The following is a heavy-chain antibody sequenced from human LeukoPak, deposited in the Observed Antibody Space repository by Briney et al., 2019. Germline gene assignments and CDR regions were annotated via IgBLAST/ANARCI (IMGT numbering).Heavy chain of an antibody. CDR2: INPNSGGT. CDR3: ARVNPPLTTVTTFDY. CDR1: GYTFTGYY. Sequence: GASVKVSCGASGYTFTGYYMHWVRQAPGQGLEWMGWINPNSGGTNYAQKFQGRVTMTRDTSISTAYMELSRLRSDDTAVYYCARVNPPLTTVTTFDYWGQGTLVTVSS. V-gene: IGHV1-2*02. J-gene: IGHJ4*02. D-gene: IGHD4-17*01.